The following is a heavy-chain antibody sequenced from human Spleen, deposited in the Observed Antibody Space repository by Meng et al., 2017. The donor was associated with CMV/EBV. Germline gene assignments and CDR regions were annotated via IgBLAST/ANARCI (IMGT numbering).Heavy chain of an antibody. Sequence: GESLKISCAASGFTFSSYWMHWVRQAPGKGLVWVSRINSDGSSTSYADSVKGRFTISRDNAKKTLYLQMNSLRVEDTALYYCVRGGGSSWGQGTLVTVSS. CDR2: INSDGSST. J-gene: IGHJ4*02. CDR3: VRGGGSS. V-gene: IGHV3-74*01. CDR1: GFTFSSYW.